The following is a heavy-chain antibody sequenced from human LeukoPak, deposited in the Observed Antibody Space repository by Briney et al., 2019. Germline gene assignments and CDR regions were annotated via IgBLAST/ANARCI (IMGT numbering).Heavy chain of an antibody. CDR1: GGTFSSYA. J-gene: IGHJ3*02. Sequence: SVKVSXKASGGTFSSYAISWVRQAPGQGLEWMGRIIPIFGTANYAQKFQGRVTITTDESTSTAYMELSSLRSEDTAVYYCARDPLAPYYDFWSGHSDAFDIWGQGTMVTVSS. CDR2: IIPIFGTA. V-gene: IGHV1-69*05. D-gene: IGHD3-3*01. CDR3: ARDPLAPYYDFWSGHSDAFDI.